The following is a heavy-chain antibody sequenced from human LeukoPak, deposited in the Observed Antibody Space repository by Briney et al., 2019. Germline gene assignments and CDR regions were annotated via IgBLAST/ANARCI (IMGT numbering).Heavy chain of an antibody. CDR2: IGGRGGST. D-gene: IGHD3-16*01. CDR3: GKEGGA. J-gene: IGHJ5*02. V-gene: IGHV3-23*01. Sequence: GGSLRLSCAASGFTFSSYAMTWVRQAPGKGPEWVSAIGGRGGSTYYADSLGGRFIISRDNSKDMVYLQMNSLKVEDTATYYCGKEGGAWGQGTKVTVSS. CDR1: GFTFSSYA.